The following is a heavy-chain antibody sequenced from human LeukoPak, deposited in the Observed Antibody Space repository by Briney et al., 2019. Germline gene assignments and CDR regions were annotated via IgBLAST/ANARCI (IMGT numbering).Heavy chain of an antibody. CDR3: ASFAQTVGPFSGSSSYYYYGMDV. CDR2: ISYDGSNK. J-gene: IGHJ6*02. V-gene: IGHV3-30-3*01. CDR1: GFTFSSYA. D-gene: IGHD3-10*01. Sequence: GGSLRLSCAASGFTFSSYAMPWVRQAPGKGLEWVAVISYDGSNKYYADSVKGRFTISRDNSKNTLYLQVNSLRAEDTAVYYCASFAQTVGPFSGSSSYYYYGMDVWGQGTTVTVSS.